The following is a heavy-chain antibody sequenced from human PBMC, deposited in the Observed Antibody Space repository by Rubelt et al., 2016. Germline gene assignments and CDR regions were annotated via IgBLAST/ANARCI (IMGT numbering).Heavy chain of an antibody. D-gene: IGHD2/OR15-2a*01. CDR2: ISGSGGST. CDR3: AKETEMIVLSPSLVY. Sequence: EVQLLESGGGLVQPGGSLRLSCRASGFTFSSYAMNWVRQAPGKGLEWVSHISGSGGSTNHADSVKGRFTISRDNSKKIRYLQMNSLGAEDTAVYYCAKETEMIVLSPSLVYWGQGTLVTVSS. CDR1: GFTFSSYA. J-gene: IGHJ4*02. V-gene: IGHV3-23*01.